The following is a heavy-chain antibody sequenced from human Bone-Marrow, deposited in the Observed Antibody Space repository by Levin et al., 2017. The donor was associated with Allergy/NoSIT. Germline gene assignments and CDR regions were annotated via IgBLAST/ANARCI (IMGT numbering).Heavy chain of an antibody. CDR1: GFTFASYD. J-gene: IGHJ6*03. CDR2: ISHHGATT. D-gene: IGHD2-15*01. CDR3: AKDHYSPPYYYNYYVDI. V-gene: IGHV3-23*01. Sequence: GESLKISCTASGFTFASYDMTWVRQAPGKGLEWVSSISHHGATTYYADSVKGRFTVSRDNSKNTVYLQMNSLRAEDTAVYFCAKDHYSPPYYYNYYVDIWGKGSTFTVSS.